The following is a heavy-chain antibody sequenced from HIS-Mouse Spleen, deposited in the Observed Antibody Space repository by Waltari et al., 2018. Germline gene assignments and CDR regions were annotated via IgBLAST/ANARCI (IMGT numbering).Heavy chain of an antibody. D-gene: IGHD3-22*01. V-gene: IGHV4-39*07. J-gene: IGHJ5*02. CDR3: ARDQGAITMIVVDNWFDP. Sequence: QLQLQESGPGLVKPSETLSLTCTVPGGSISSSSYYWGWIRQPPGRGLEWIGSIYCSGSTYYNPSLKSRVTISVDTSKNQFSLKLSSVTAADTAVYYCARDQGAITMIVVDNWFDPWGQGTLVTVSS. CDR2: IYCSGST. CDR1: GGSISSSSYY.